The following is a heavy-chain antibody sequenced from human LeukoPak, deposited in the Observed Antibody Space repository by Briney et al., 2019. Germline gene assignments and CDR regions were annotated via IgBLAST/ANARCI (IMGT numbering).Heavy chain of an antibody. D-gene: IGHD1-1*01. CDR3: AKDTRYSAISLFDY. CDR1: GFTFSSYA. CDR2: ISGSGFGT. Sequence: GGSLRLSCAVSGFTFSSYAMSWVRQAPGKGLEWVSGISGSGFGTYYADSVKGRFTISRDNSKNTLYLQMNSLRAEDTAVYYCAKDTRYSAISLFDYWGQGTLVTVSS. V-gene: IGHV3-23*01. J-gene: IGHJ4*02.